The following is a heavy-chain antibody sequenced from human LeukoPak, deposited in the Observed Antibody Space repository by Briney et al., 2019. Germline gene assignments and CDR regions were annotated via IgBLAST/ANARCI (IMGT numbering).Heavy chain of an antibody. CDR3: ARPALPDNWFDP. CDR1: GGSISSSSYY. CDR2: IYYSGIT. J-gene: IGHJ5*02. V-gene: IGHV4-39*01. Sequence: SETLSLXCTVSGGSISSSSYYWGWIRQPPGKGQEWIGSIYYSGITYYNPSLKSRVTISVDTSKNQFSLKLSSVTAADTAVYYCARPALPDNWFDPWGQGTLVTVSS. D-gene: IGHD1-14*01.